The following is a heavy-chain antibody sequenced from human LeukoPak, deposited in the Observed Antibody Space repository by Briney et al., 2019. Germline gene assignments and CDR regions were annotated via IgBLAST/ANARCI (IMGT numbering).Heavy chain of an antibody. CDR2: IYSGGST. V-gene: IGHV3-66*02. CDR3: AREKNYDFWSGYYWNAFDI. J-gene: IGHJ3*02. Sequence: GGSLKLSCAASGFTVSSNYMSWVRQAPGKGLEWVSVIYSGGSTYYADSVKGRFTISRDNSKNTLYLQMNSLRAEDTAVYYCAREKNYDFWSGYYWNAFDIWGQGTMVTVSS. D-gene: IGHD3-3*01. CDR1: GFTVSSNY.